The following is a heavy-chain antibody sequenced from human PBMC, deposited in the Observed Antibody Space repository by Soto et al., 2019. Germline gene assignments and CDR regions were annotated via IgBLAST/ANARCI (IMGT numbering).Heavy chain of an antibody. J-gene: IGHJ3*02. V-gene: IGHV1-69*01. CDR3: ARDTPGDCSGGSCYQAMNAFDI. CDR1: GGTFSSYA. D-gene: IGHD2-15*01. Sequence: QVQLVQSGAEVKKPGSSVKVSCKASGGTFSSYAISWVRQAPGQGLEWMGGIIPIFGTANYAQKFQGRVTITADESTSTAYMELSSLRSEDTAVYYCARDTPGDCSGGSCYQAMNAFDIWGQGTMVTVSS. CDR2: IIPIFGTA.